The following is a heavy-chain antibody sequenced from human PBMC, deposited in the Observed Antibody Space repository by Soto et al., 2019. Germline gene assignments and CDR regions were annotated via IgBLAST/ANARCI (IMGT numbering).Heavy chain of an antibody. CDR3: ASSASGSYGDYN. V-gene: IGHV3-74*01. Sequence: EVQLVESGGGLVQPGGSLRLSCEASEFNFSNYWIHWVRQAPEKGLVWVSRINSDGSSTNYADYVKGRFTISRDNAKNTVFLQMYSLSAEDSAVYYCASSASGSYGDYNWGQGILVTVSS. CDR2: INSDGSST. D-gene: IGHD4-17*01. J-gene: IGHJ4*02. CDR1: EFNFSNYW.